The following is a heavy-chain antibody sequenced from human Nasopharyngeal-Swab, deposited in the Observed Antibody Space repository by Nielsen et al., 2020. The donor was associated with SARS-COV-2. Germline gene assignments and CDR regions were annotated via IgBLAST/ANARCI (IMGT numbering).Heavy chain of an antibody. V-gene: IGHV1-18*01. J-gene: IGHJ4*02. CDR3: ARDTGYNWNGEPPHFDY. Sequence: WVRQAPGQGLEWMGWISAYNGNTNYAQKLQGRVTMTTDTSTSTAYMELRSLRSDDTAVYYCARDTGYNWNGEPPHFDYWGQGTLVTVSS. CDR2: ISAYNGNT. D-gene: IGHD1-1*01.